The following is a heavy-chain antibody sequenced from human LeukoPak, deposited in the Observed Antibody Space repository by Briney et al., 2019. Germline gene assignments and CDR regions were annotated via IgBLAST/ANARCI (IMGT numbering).Heavy chain of an antibody. V-gene: IGHV1-69*04. CDR1: GGTFSSYA. CDR2: IIPILGIA. D-gene: IGHD3-22*01. CDR3: ARDLRLGNYYDSSGYPAWY. J-gene: IGHJ4*02. Sequence: SVKVSCKASGGTFSSYAISWVRQAPGQGLEWMGRIIPILGIANYAQKFQGRVTITADKSTSTAYMELSSLRSEDTAVYYCARDLRLGNYYDSSGYPAWYWGQGTLVTVSS.